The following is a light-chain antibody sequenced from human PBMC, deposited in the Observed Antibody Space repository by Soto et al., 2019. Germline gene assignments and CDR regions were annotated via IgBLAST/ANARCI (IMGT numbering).Light chain of an antibody. CDR3: QRYRSSPPLT. CDR1: QSVSSSY. Sequence: EIVLMQSPGTLSLSPGERATLSCRASQSVSSSYLAWYQQKPGQAPRLLIDGASRRATGIPDRFSGSGSGTDFTLTISRLEPEAFAVYYCQRYRSSPPLTFGGGTKVDIK. CDR2: GAS. V-gene: IGKV3-20*01. J-gene: IGKJ4*01.